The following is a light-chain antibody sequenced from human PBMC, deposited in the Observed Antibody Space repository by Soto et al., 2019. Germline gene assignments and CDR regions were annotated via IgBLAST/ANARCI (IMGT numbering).Light chain of an antibody. CDR2: EVT. V-gene: IGLV2-14*01. CDR3: SSFTNSNTWV. Sequence: QSALTQPASVSGSPGQSIKISCTGTNSDVGGYKYVSWYQQYPGQAPKVIIYEVTYRPSGVSARFSGSKSGTTASLTISDLQIEDEADYYCSSFTNSNTWVFGGGTKLTVL. J-gene: IGLJ3*02. CDR1: NSDVGGYKY.